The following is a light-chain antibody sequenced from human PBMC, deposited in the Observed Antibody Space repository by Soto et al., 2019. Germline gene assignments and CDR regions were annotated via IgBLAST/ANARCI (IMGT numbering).Light chain of an antibody. CDR1: QSISSW. J-gene: IGKJ1*01. CDR2: KAS. CDR3: QRYDSFRT. Sequence: DIQMTQSPSTLSASVGYRVTITCRASQSISSWLAWYQQKPGKAPKLLIYKASSLESGVPSRFSGSASGTEFTLTISSLQPDDFATYYCQRYDSFRTFGQGTKVDIK. V-gene: IGKV1-5*03.